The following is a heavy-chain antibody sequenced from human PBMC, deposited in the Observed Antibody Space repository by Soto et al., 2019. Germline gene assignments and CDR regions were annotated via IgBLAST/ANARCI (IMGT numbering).Heavy chain of an antibody. D-gene: IGHD3-22*01. CDR3: AIWFYYDSSGYENLDY. Sequence: ASVKVSCKSSGYTFSNCGVSWVRQAPGQGLEWMGWISAYNGDTNYAQKLQGRVTMTTDTSTSTAYMELRSLRSDDTAVYYCAIWFYYDSSGYENLDYWGQGTQVTVS. CDR2: ISAYNGDT. J-gene: IGHJ4*02. V-gene: IGHV1-18*04. CDR1: GYTFSNCG.